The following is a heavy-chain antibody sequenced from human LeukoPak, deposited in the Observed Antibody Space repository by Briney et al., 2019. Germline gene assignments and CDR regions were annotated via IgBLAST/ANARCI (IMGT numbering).Heavy chain of an antibody. CDR2: ISSSSSYI. CDR3: ARDFSSGWYFDY. D-gene: IGHD6-19*01. J-gene: IGHJ4*02. V-gene: IGHV3-21*01. CDR1: GFTFSSYS. Sequence: GGSLRLSCAASGFTFSSYSMNWVRQAPGKGLEWVSSISSSSSYIYYADSVKGRFTISRDNAKNSLYLQMNSLRAEDTAVYYCARDFSSGWYFDYWGQGTLVTVSS.